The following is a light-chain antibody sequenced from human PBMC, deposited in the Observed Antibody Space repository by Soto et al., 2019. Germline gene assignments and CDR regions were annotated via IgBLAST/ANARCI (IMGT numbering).Light chain of an antibody. CDR3: QQSYGTPRT. CDR2: AAS. V-gene: IGKV1-39*01. CDR1: QSISSY. Sequence: DIQMTQTPSSLYASVGDRVTITCRASQSISSYLNWYKQKPGKAPKLLIYAASSLQSGVPSRFSGSGSGTDFTLTISSLQPEDFATYYCQQSYGTPRTFGQGTKVEIK. J-gene: IGKJ1*01.